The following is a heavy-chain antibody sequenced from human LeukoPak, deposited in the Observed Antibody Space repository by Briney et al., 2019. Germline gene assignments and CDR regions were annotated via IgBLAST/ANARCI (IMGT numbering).Heavy chain of an antibody. D-gene: IGHD6-6*01. Sequence: GGSLRLSRAASGFTFGIYWMNWVRQAPGKGLEWVSNIKEDGSEKNYVDSVKGRFTISRDSAKNSLYLQMNSLRAEDTAVYYCARGEHSSFDYWGQGTLVTVSS. CDR3: ARGEHSSFDY. V-gene: IGHV3-7*01. CDR2: IKEDGSEK. J-gene: IGHJ4*02. CDR1: GFTFGIYW.